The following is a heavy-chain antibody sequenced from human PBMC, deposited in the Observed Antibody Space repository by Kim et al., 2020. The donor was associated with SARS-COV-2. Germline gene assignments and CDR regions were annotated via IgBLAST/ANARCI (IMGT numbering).Heavy chain of an antibody. CDR3: ARARYYDYVWGSYRPHFDY. D-gene: IGHD3-16*02. CDR2: INHSGST. J-gene: IGHJ4*02. V-gene: IGHV4-34*01. Sequence: SETLSLTCAVYGGSFSGYYWSWIRQPPGKGLEWIGEINHSGSTNYNPSLKSRVTISVDTSKNQFSLKLSSVTAADTAVYYCARARYYDYVWGSYRPHFDYWGQGTLVTVSS. CDR1: GGSFSGYY.